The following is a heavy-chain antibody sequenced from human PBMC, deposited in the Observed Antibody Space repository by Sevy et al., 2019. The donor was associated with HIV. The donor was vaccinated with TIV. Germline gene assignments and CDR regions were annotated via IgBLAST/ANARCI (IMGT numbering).Heavy chain of an antibody. CDR1: GFPVSSNY. Sequence: GGSLRLSCAASGFPVSSNYMSWVRRAPGKGLEWVSVIYSDGSTYHADSVKGRFTISRDNSKNPLYLQMNSLRVEDTAVYYCARGKSGYGYGLDYWGQGTLVTVSS. J-gene: IGHJ4*02. CDR2: IYSDGST. D-gene: IGHD5-18*01. V-gene: IGHV3-66*01. CDR3: ARGKSGYGYGLDY.